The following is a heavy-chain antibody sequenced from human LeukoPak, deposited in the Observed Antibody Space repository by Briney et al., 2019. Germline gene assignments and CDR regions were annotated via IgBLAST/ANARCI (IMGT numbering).Heavy chain of an antibody. J-gene: IGHJ6*02. D-gene: IGHD3-3*01. CDR3: ARSAGYDFWSGYQSSYYYYGMDV. Sequence: GGSLRLSCAASGFTFSSYSMNWVRQAPGKGLEWVSSISSSSSYIYYADSVKGRFTIPRDNAKNSLYLQMNSLRAEDTAVYYCARSAGYDFWSGYQSSYYYYGMDVWGQGTTVTVSS. CDR1: GFTFSSYS. V-gene: IGHV3-21*01. CDR2: ISSSSSYI.